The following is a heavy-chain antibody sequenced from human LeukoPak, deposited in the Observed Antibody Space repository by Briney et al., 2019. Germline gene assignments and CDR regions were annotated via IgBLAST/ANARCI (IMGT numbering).Heavy chain of an antibody. D-gene: IGHD3-3*01. CDR3: ARQRDYDFWSGYYTFDY. V-gene: IGHV4-4*09. CDR2: IYTSGST. CDR1: GGSISSYY. Sequence: KASKTLSLTCTVSGGSISSYYWSWIRQPPGKGLEWIGYIYTSGSTNYNPSLKSRVTISVDTSKNQFSLKLSSVTAADTAVYYCARQRDYDFWSGYYTFDYWGQGTLVTVSS. J-gene: IGHJ4*02.